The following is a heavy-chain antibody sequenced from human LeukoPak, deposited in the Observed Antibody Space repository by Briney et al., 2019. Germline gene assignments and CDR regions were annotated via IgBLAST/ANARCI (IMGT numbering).Heavy chain of an antibody. Sequence: SETLSLTCAVSGVSISSSNSYWGWIRQPPGKGLEWIGSIYYSGNTYYNASLKSRVTISVDTSKNQFSLKVTSVTAADTAVYYCARRPGRFLEWLSQPPEYYYYMDVWGKGTTVTVSS. D-gene: IGHD3-3*01. J-gene: IGHJ6*03. CDR3: ARRPGRFLEWLSQPPEYYYYMDV. CDR2: IYYSGNT. CDR1: GVSISSSNSY. V-gene: IGHV4-39*01.